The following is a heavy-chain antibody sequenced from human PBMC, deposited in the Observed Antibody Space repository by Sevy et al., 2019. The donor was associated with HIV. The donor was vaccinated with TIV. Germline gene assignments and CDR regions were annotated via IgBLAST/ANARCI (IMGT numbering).Heavy chain of an antibody. J-gene: IGHJ4*02. Sequence: AAVKVSCKASGYTFTGYYMHWVRQAPGQGLERMGWINPNSRGTNYAQKFQGRVTMTRDTSISTAYMELSRLRSDETAVYYCAKSITARPALDYWGQGTLVFVSS. CDR1: GYTFTGYY. CDR2: INPNSRGT. D-gene: IGHD6-6*01. CDR3: AKSITARPALDY. V-gene: IGHV1-2*02.